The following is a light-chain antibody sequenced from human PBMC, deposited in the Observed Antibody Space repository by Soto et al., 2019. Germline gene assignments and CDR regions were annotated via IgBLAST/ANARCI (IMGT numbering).Light chain of an antibody. CDR1: QSVSSN. J-gene: IGKJ1*01. Sequence: EIVLTQSPSTLSWSAGEGATXSCWASQSVSSNLAWYQQRPGQGPGPLIYGASTRATGVPARFRASGYGTEFTLAISGRQCEDFARYYCQQYPRCWAFGQGTKLDIK. V-gene: IGKV3-15*01. CDR3: QQYPRCWA. CDR2: GAS.